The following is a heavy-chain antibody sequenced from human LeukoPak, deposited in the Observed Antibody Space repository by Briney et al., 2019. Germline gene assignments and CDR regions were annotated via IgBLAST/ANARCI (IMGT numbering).Heavy chain of an antibody. J-gene: IGHJ4*02. D-gene: IGHD1-26*01. Sequence: GGSLRLSCSASGFTFSSFAMFWVRQAPGKGLEYVSGISSDGGRTNHADSVKARFTISRDNSKVTLYLQMTSLRPEDTAIYYCVKDPSGNYFYFDYWGQGTLVTVSS. V-gene: IGHV3-64D*09. CDR2: ISSDGGRT. CDR1: GFTFSSFA. CDR3: VKDPSGNYFYFDY.